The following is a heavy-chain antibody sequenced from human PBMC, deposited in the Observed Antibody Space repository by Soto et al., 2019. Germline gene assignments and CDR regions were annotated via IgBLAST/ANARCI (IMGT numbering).Heavy chain of an antibody. CDR2: ISAYNGNT. Sequence: QVQLVQSGAEVKKPGASVKVSCKASGYTFTSYGISWVRQAPGQGLEWMGWISAYNGNTNYAQKLQGRVTMTTDTSTSTAYMELRSLRSDDTAVYYCARSPLVYLTLYYYGMDVWGQGTAVTVSS. V-gene: IGHV1-18*01. J-gene: IGHJ6*02. D-gene: IGHD2-8*01. CDR1: GYTFTSYG. CDR3: ARSPLVYLTLYYYGMDV.